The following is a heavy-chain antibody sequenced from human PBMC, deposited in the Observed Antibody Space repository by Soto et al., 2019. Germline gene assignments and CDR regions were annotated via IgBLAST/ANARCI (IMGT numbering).Heavy chain of an antibody. J-gene: IGHJ4*02. D-gene: IGHD3-3*01. V-gene: IGHV4-59*01. CDR1: GGSISSYY. CDR2: IYYSGST. CDR3: ARQATYYDFWSGYSDRPRPEYYFDY. Sequence: PSATRALTCPVSGGSISSYYWSWIRHPPGKGLEWIGYIYYSGSTNYNPSLKSRVTISVDTSKNQFSLKLSSVPAADTAVYYCARQATYYDFWSGYSDRPRPEYYFDYWGQGTLVTVSS.